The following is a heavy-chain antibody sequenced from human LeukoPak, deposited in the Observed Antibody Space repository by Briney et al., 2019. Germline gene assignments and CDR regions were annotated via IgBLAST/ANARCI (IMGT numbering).Heavy chain of an antibody. CDR3: ARGFGHP. D-gene: IGHD3-10*01. Sequence: SETLSLTCTVSGGSISDYYWSWFRQPAGKGLEWIGRVYTSGTTSYNPSLKSRVTMSIDTSKNQFSLKLTSVTAADTAVYYCARGFGHPWGQGTLVTVSS. J-gene: IGHJ5*02. V-gene: IGHV4-4*07. CDR1: GGSISDYY. CDR2: VYTSGTT.